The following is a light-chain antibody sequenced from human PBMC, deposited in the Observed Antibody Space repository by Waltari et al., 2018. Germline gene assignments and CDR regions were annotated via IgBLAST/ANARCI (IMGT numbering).Light chain of an antibody. CDR1: SSDVGGYNY. Sequence: QSALTQPAPVSGSPGQSITISCTGPSSDVGGYNYVTWYQQHPGKAPKLMIYEVSKRPSGVSNRFSGSKSGNTASLTISGLQAEDEADYYCSSYTSSSTFYVFGTGTKVTVL. CDR3: SSYTSSSTFYV. V-gene: IGLV2-14*01. CDR2: EVS. J-gene: IGLJ1*01.